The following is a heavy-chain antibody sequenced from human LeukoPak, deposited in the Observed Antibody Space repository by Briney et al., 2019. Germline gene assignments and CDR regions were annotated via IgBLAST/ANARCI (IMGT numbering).Heavy chain of an antibody. V-gene: IGHV3-11*04. Sequence: GGSLRLSCAASGFTISDYYMSWIRQAPGKGLEWVSSISSSGTTIYYADSVKGRFTISRDDTKYSLYLQMSSLRAEDTAVYYCARDTFPVTFHFDSWGQGTLVTVSS. J-gene: IGHJ4*02. CDR3: ARDTFPVTFHFDS. CDR1: GFTISDYY. D-gene: IGHD3-16*01. CDR2: ISSSGTTI.